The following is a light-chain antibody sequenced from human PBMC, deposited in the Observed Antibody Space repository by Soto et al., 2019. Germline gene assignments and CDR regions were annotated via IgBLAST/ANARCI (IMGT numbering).Light chain of an antibody. CDR1: SSDVGGNNY. J-gene: IGLJ2*01. CDR2: HVS. CDR3: SSHVGTSTPHVV. Sequence: QSALTQPASVSGSPGQSITIPCTGTSSDVGGNNYVSWYQQYPGKAPKLIIYHVSDRPSGVSNRFSGSKSGSTAYLTISGLQAEDEADYYFSSHVGTSTPHVVFGGGTKVTVL. V-gene: IGLV2-14*03.